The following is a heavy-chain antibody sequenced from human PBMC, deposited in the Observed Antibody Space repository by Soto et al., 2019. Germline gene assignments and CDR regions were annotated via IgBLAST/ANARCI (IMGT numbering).Heavy chain of an antibody. CDR2: IYPGDSDT. D-gene: IGHD5-18*01. V-gene: IGHV5-51*01. CDR3: ARVEMVKTPRGYYYYGMGV. J-gene: IGHJ6*02. CDR1: GYSFTRYW. Sequence: GESLKISCKGSGYSFTRYWIGWVRQMPGKGLEWMGIIYPGDSDTRYSPSFQGQVTISADKSISTAYLQWSSPKASDTAMYYWARVEMVKTPRGYYYYGMGVWGQESTATFA.